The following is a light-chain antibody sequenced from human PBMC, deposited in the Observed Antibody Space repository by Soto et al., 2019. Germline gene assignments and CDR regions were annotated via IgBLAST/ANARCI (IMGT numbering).Light chain of an antibody. CDR1: QSVTNSF. CDR2: GAS. J-gene: IGKJ1*01. CDR3: QQYVSSPWA. Sequence: VLAQSPCTLSLSPGERAALSCVSSQSVTNSFLAWYQQKPGQAPRLLIYGASRRATGIPDRFTGSGSGTDFTLTISRLEPEDFAVYYCQQYVSSPWAFGQGTKVDI. V-gene: IGKV3-20*01.